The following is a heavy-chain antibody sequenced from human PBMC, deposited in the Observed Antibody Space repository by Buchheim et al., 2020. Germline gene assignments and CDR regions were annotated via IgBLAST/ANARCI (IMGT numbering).Heavy chain of an antibody. CDR1: GFTVSSNY. Sequence: EVQLVESGGGLVQPGGSLRLSCAASGFTVSSNYMSWVRQAPGKGLEWVSVIYSGGSTYYADSVKGRFTISRDNSKNTLYLQMNSLRAEDTAVYYCAWEYCSSTSCYGGGWFDYWGQGTL. CDR3: AWEYCSSTSCYGGGWFDY. V-gene: IGHV3-66*01. CDR2: IYSGGST. J-gene: IGHJ4*02. D-gene: IGHD2-2*01.